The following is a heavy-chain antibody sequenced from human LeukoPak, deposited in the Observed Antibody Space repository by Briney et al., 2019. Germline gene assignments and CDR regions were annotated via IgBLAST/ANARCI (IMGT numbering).Heavy chain of an antibody. V-gene: IGHV3-53*01. J-gene: IGHJ4*02. CDR2: VYSGGST. Sequence: GGSLRLSCAASGFTVSSNYMSWVRQAPGKGLDWVSIVYSGGSTYYADSVKGRFTISRDNSKNTLYLQMNSLRAEDTAVYYCARDKAGNRYFDSWGQGTLVTVS. CDR1: GFTVSSNY. CDR3: ARDKAGNRYFDS. D-gene: IGHD6-19*01.